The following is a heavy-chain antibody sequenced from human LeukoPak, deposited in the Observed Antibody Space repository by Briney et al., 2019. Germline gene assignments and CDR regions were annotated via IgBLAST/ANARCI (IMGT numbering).Heavy chain of an antibody. Sequence: GGALRLSCSAPGFTLCSYAMRWVRQAPGKGLGWVSAISGSGGSTYYADSVKGRFTISRDNSKNTLYLQMNSLRAEDTAVYYCARDGSSPDYWGQGTLVTVSS. CDR2: ISGSGGST. V-gene: IGHV3-23*01. CDR3: ARDGSSPDY. CDR1: GFTLCSYA. J-gene: IGHJ4*02. D-gene: IGHD2-15*01.